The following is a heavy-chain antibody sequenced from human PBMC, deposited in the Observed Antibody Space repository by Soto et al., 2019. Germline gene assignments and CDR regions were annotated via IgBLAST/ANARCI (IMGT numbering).Heavy chain of an antibody. CDR1: GFTFSSYG. Sequence: GGSLRLSCTASGFTFSSYGMHWVRQAPGKGLEWVAVISYDGSNKYYADSVKGRFTISRDNSKNTLYLQMNSLRAEDTAVYYCAKTDSSGWSWSYYYYGMDVWGQGTTVTVSS. CDR2: ISYDGSNK. D-gene: IGHD6-19*01. J-gene: IGHJ6*02. V-gene: IGHV3-30*18. CDR3: AKTDSSGWSWSYYYYGMDV.